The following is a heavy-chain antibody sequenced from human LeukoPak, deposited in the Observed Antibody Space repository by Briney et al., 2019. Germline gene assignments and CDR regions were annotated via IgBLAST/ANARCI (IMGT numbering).Heavy chain of an antibody. CDR2: INQSGST. Sequence: PSETLSLTCAVYGGSFSGYYWSWIRQPPGKGLEWIGEINQSGSTNYNPSLKSRVTITVDTSKNQFSLKLSSVTAADTAVYYCARGLSNSIWGQGTLVTVSS. J-gene: IGHJ4*02. V-gene: IGHV4-34*01. CDR1: GGSFSGYY. D-gene: IGHD2/OR15-2a*01. CDR3: ARGLSNSI.